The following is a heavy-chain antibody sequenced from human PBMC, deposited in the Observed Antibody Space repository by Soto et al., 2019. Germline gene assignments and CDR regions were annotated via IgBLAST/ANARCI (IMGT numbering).Heavy chain of an antibody. V-gene: IGHV3-23*01. Sequence: EVQLLESGGGLVQPGGSLRLSCAASGFTFSSYAMSWVRQAPGKGLEWVSAISGSGGSTYYADSVKGRFTISRDNSKNTWYLLSNSLRAEAAVFYYGAKDGATAMVKPGRFASGGQGTVVTSSS. CDR1: GFTFSSYA. CDR3: AKDGATAMVKPGRFAS. CDR2: ISGSGGST. D-gene: IGHD5-18*01. J-gene: IGHJ1*01.